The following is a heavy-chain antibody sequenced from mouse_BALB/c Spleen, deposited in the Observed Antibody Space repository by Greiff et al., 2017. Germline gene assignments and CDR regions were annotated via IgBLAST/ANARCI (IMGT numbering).Heavy chain of an antibody. CDR2: ISYDGSN. CDR1: GYSITSGYY. V-gene: IGHV3-6*02. J-gene: IGHJ4*01. CDR3: AREGTMILMDY. Sequence: EVQLVESGPGLVKPSQSLSLTCSVTGYSITSGYYWNWIRQFPGNKLEWMGYISYDGSNNYNPSLKNRISITRDTSKNQFFLKLNSVTTEDTATYYCAREGTMILMDYWGQGTSVTVSS. D-gene: IGHD2-4*01.